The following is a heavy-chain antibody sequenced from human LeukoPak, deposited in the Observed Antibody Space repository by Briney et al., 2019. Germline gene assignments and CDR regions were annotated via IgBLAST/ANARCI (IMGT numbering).Heavy chain of an antibody. J-gene: IGHJ4*02. V-gene: IGHV4-34*01. D-gene: IGHD2-8*01. Sequence: SETLSLTCAVYGGSFSGYYWSWIRQPPGKGLEWIGEINHSGSTNYNPSLKSRVTISVDTSKNQFSLKLSSVTAADTAAYYCARVLNDLVFDYWGQGTLVTVSS. CDR2: INHSGST. CDR3: ARVLNDLVFDY. CDR1: GGSFSGYY.